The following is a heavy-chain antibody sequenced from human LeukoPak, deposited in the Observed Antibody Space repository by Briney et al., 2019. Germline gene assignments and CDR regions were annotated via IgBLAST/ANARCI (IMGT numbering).Heavy chain of an antibody. CDR3: ARAPVHYYDSSDYYYVGESYFDC. CDR2: ISSSSRYI. CDR1: GFTFSTYS. J-gene: IGHJ4*02. Sequence: GGSLRLSCSASGFTFSTYSMNWVRQAPGKGLEWVSSISSSSRYIYYADSVKGRFTISRDNAKNSLYLQMKSLRAEDTGVYYCARAPVHYYDSSDYYYVGESYFDCWGQGTLVTVSS. V-gene: IGHV3-21*01. D-gene: IGHD3-22*01.